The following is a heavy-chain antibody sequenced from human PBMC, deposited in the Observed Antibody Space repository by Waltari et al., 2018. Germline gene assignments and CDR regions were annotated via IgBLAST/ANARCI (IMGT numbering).Heavy chain of an antibody. J-gene: IGHJ4*02. D-gene: IGHD1-26*01. CDR2: ITRNGDTT. CDR1: GFTFSTYA. CDR3: ARDKVGSADD. Sequence: EVQLVESGGGLVQPGGSLRLSCAASGFTFSTYAMHWVRQAPGKGLEYVSSITRNGDTTYYANSVTGRVTISRDNSKNTLYLKMGSLRVDDMAVYYCARDKVGSADDWGQGTLVTVSS. V-gene: IGHV3-64*01.